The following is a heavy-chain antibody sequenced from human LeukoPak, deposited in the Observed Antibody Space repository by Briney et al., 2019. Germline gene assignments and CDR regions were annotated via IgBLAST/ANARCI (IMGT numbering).Heavy chain of an antibody. Sequence: PPETLSLTCTVSGYSISSGHYWGWIRQPPGKGLEWIGSIYEGETTYYNPSLKTRLSISLDTSKNQFSLKLSSVTAADTAVYYCASNWSDFDYWGQGILVTVSS. CDR2: IYEGETT. CDR3: ASNWSDFDY. CDR1: GYSISSGHY. J-gene: IGHJ4*02. D-gene: IGHD1-1*01. V-gene: IGHV4-38-2*02.